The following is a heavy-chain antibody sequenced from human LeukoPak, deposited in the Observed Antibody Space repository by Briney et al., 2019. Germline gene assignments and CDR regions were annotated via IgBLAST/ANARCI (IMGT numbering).Heavy chain of an antibody. Sequence: GASVKVSCKASGYTFTGYYIHWVRQAPGQGLEWMGWINPNSGGTNYAQKFQGRVTMTRDTSMNTAYMELSSLTSDDTALYYCARGGPFAAVGTDTFNYWGQGTLVTVSS. V-gene: IGHV1-2*02. CDR1: GYTFTGYY. J-gene: IGHJ4*02. CDR2: INPNSGGT. D-gene: IGHD6-13*01. CDR3: ARGGPFAAVGTDTFNY.